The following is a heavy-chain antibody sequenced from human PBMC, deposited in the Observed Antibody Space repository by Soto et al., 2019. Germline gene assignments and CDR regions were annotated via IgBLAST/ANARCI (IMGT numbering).Heavy chain of an antibody. CDR1: GGSISSYY. CDR3: ARGTFDSSGLYYFDY. Sequence: LSLTCTVSGGSISSYYWSWIRQPPGKGLEWIGYIYYSGSTNYNPSLKSRVTISVDTSKNQFSLKLSSVTAADTAVYYCARGTFDSSGLYYFDYWGQGTLVTVSS. D-gene: IGHD3-22*01. V-gene: IGHV4-59*01. CDR2: IYYSGST. J-gene: IGHJ4*02.